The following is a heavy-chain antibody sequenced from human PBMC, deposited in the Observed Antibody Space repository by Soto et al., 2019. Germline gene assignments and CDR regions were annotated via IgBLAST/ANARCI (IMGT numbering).Heavy chain of an antibody. Sequence: QVQLVESGGGVVQPGRSLRLSCAASGFTFSSYAMHWVRQAPGKGLEWVAVISYDGSNKYYADSVKGRFTISRDNSKNTQYLQMNSLRAEDTAVYYCARDATGGYYYGMDVWGQGTTVTVSS. CDR2: ISYDGSNK. CDR1: GFTFSSYA. J-gene: IGHJ6*02. V-gene: IGHV3-30-3*01. D-gene: IGHD3-10*01. CDR3: ARDATGGYYYGMDV.